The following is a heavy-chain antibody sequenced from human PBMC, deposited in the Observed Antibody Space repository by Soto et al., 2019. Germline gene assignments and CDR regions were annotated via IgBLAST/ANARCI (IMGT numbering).Heavy chain of an antibody. J-gene: IGHJ4*02. D-gene: IGHD5-18*01. V-gene: IGHV3-23*01. CDR1: EFTFSNYA. CDR3: AKDTPMALDYFHY. Sequence: GGSLRLSCAASEFTFSNYAMSWVRQAPGKGLEWVSSISDNGGTTYYADSVKGRFTISRDNSKNTLYLQMNSLRAEDTAVYYCAKDTPMALDYFHYWGQGTLVTVSS. CDR2: ISDNGGTT.